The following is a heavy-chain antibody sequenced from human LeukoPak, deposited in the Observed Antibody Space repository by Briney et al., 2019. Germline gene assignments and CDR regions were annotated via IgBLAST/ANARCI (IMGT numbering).Heavy chain of an antibody. CDR1: GGSISSYY. CDR3: ARTLPIFGAMDV. V-gene: IGHV4-59*01. CDR2: IYYSGST. Sequence: SETLSLTCTVSGGSISSYYWSWIRQPPGKGLEWIGYIYYSGSTNYNPSLKSRVTISVDTSKNQFSLKLSSVTAADTAVYYCARTLPIFGAMDVWGKGTTATVSS. J-gene: IGHJ6*04. D-gene: IGHD3-3*01.